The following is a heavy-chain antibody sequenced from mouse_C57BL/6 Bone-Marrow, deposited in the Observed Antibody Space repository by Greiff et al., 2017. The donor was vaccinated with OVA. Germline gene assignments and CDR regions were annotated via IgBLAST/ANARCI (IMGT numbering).Heavy chain of an antibody. CDR1: GYSITSGYY. Sequence: EVKLQESGPGLVKPSQSLSLTCSVTGYSITSGYYWNWIRQFPGNKLEWMGYISYDGSNNYNPSLKNRISITRDTSKNQFFLKLNSVTTEDTATYYCARRGYGPYYFDYWGQGTTLTVSS. CDR2: ISYDGSN. V-gene: IGHV3-6*01. J-gene: IGHJ2*01. CDR3: ARRGYGPYYFDY. D-gene: IGHD1-1*01.